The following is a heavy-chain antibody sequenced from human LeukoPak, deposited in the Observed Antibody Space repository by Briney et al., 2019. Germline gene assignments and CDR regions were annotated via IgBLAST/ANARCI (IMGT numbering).Heavy chain of an antibody. CDR2: ISDSGGTT. J-gene: IGHJ4*01. CDR1: GFTFSNYA. CDR3: AKGPWGSYSDY. Sequence: GGSLRLSCAASGFTFSNYAMSWVRQAPGKGLEWVSVISDSGGTTHYADSVKGRFTISRDNSKNTLYLQMNSLRAEDTAVYYCAKGPWGSYSDYWGHGTLVTVFS. V-gene: IGHV3-23*01. D-gene: IGHD3-16*01.